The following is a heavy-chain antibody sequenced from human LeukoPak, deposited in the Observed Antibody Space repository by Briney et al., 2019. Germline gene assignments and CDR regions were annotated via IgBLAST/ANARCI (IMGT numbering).Heavy chain of an antibody. CDR3: ARDSGYYDSSGYYPDYFDY. D-gene: IGHD3-22*01. CDR2: IYTSGST. V-gene: IGHV4-4*07. J-gene: IGHJ4*02. CDR1: GGSISSYY. Sequence: SETLSLTCTVSGGSISSYYWSWIRQPAGKGLEWIGRIYTSGSTNYNPSLKSRVTMSVDTSKNQFSLKLSSVTAADTAVYYCARDSGYYDSSGYYPDYFDYWGQGTLVTVSS.